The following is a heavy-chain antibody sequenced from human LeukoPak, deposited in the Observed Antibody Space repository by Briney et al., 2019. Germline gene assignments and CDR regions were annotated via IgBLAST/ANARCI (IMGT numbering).Heavy chain of an antibody. J-gene: IGHJ4*02. Sequence: PGGSLRLSCAAAGFTFNTYAMAWVRQAPGKGLEWVSSITGDGSSTYYADSVKGRFTISRDNSKNTLYLQMNSLRAEDTAVYYCAKPGRLAAAGPYYFDYWGQGTLVTVSS. V-gene: IGHV3-23*01. CDR3: AKPGRLAAAGPYYFDY. CDR2: ITGDGSST. D-gene: IGHD6-13*01. CDR1: GFTFNTYA.